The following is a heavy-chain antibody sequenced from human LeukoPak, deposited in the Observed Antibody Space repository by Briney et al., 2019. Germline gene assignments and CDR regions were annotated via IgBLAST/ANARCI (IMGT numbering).Heavy chain of an antibody. Sequence: PSETLSLTCTVSGGSISSGGYYWSWIRQPPGKGLEWIGYIYHSGSTYYNPSLKSRVTISVDRSKNQFSLKLSSVTAADTAVYYCARGGTRKEGCTSCYEWFDPWGQGTLVTVSS. CDR1: GGSISSGGYY. CDR2: IYHSGST. J-gene: IGHJ5*02. CDR3: ARGGTRKEGCTSCYEWFDP. V-gene: IGHV4-30-2*01. D-gene: IGHD2-2*01.